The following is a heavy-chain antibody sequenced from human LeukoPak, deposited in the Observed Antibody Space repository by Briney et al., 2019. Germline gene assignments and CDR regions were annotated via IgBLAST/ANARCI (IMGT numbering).Heavy chain of an antibody. V-gene: IGHV3-21*01. Sequence: GGSLRVSCAASGFTFSTYSMNWVRQAPGKGLEWVSSISSSSDYIYYADSVKGRFTISRDNAKNSLYLQMNSLRAEDTAVYYCARGRGAEATSDFDYWGQGTLVTVSS. J-gene: IGHJ4*02. CDR3: ARGRGAEATSDFDY. D-gene: IGHD1-26*01. CDR1: GFTFSTYS. CDR2: ISSSSDYI.